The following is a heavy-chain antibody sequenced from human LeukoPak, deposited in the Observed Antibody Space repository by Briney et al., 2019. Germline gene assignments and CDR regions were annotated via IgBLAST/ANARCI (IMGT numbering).Heavy chain of an antibody. D-gene: IGHD2-15*01. V-gene: IGHV3-23*01. CDR3: TKVVVSGSGDYFDS. CDR1: GLQFRSSA. Sequence: GGSLRLSCAASGLQFRSSAMAWVRPTPGKGLEWVSSISGSGETIHIADSVKGRFVISRDNSKNTLTLLMNRLGAGDTAVYYCTKVVVSGSGDYFDSWGQGTLVTVSS. CDR2: ISGSGETI. J-gene: IGHJ4*02.